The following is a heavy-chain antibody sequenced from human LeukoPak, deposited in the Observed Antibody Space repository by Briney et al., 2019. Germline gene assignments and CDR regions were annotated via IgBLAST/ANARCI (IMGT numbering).Heavy chain of an antibody. CDR2: IYYSGST. Sequence: SETLCLTCTVSGGSISSSSYYWGWIRQPPGKGLEWVGSIYYSGSTYYNPSLKSRVTISVDTSKNQFSLKLSSVTAADTAVYYCARLRCSSTSCYYYYYGMDVWGQGTTVTVSS. CDR3: ARLRCSSTSCYYYYYGMDV. V-gene: IGHV4-39*01. J-gene: IGHJ6*02. D-gene: IGHD2-2*01. CDR1: GGSISSSSYY.